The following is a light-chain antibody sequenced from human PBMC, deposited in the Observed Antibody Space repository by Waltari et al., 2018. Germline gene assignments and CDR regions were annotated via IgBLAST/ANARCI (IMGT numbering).Light chain of an antibody. CDR3: MQALQTPRT. CDR1: QSLLHSNGYNY. CDR2: LGS. V-gene: IGKV2-28*01. Sequence: DMVLTHSQLPLPFTPGEPASISCRLSQSLLHSNGYNYLDWYLQKPGQSPQLLIYLGSNRASGVPDRFSGSGSGTDFTLKISRVEAEDVGVYYCMQALQTPRTFGQGTKVEIK. J-gene: IGKJ1*01.